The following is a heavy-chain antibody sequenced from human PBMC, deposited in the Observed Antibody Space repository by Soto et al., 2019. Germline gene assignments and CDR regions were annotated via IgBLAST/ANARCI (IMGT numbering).Heavy chain of an antibody. D-gene: IGHD2-15*01. CDR2: IYPGDSDT. J-gene: IGHJ6*02. V-gene: IGHV5-51*01. CDR3: ARHAYGYCSGGSCRNYYYYYGMDV. Sequence: PGESLKISCKGSGYSFTSYWIGWVRQMPGKGLEWMGIIYPGDSDTRYSPSFQGQVTISADKSISTAYLQWSSLKASDTAMYYCARHAYGYCSGGSCRNYYYYYGMDVWGQGTTVTV. CDR1: GYSFTSYW.